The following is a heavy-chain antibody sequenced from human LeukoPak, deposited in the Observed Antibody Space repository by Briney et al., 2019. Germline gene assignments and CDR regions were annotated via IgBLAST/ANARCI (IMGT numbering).Heavy chain of an antibody. CDR2: IYHSGST. J-gene: IGHJ4*02. CDR3: AAASTTVTTFDY. V-gene: IGHV4-30-2*01. CDR1: GGSISSGGYY. Sequence: PSETLSLTCTVSGGSISSGGYYWSWIRQPPGKGLEWIGYIYHSGSTYYNPSLKSRVTISVDRSKSQFSLKLSSVTAADTAVYYCAAASTTVTTFDYWGQGTLVTVSS. D-gene: IGHD4-17*01.